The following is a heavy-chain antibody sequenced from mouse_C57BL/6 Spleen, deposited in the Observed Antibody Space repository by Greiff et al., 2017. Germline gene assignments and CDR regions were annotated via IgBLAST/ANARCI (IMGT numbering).Heavy chain of an antibody. CDR3: ARDYYYGSSVYWYFDV. CDR2: ISYSGST. J-gene: IGHJ1*03. CDR1: GYSITSGYD. V-gene: IGHV3-1*01. Sequence: EVKVEESGPGMVKPSQSLSLTCTVTGYSITSGYDWHWIRHFPGNKLEWMGYISYSGSTNYNPSLKSRISITHDTSKNHFFLKLNSVTTEDTATYYCARDYYYGSSVYWYFDVWGTGTTVTVSS. D-gene: IGHD1-1*01.